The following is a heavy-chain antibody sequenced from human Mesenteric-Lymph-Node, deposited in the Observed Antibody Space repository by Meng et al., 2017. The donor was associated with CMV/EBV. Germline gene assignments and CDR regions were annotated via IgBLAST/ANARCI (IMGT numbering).Heavy chain of an antibody. CDR1: GGSISSYY. CDR2: IYTSGST. V-gene: IGHV4-4*07. D-gene: IGHD5-18*01. Sequence: SETLSLTCTVSGGSISSYYCSWIRQPAGKGLEWIGRIYTSGSTNYNPSLKSRVIMSVDTSKNQFSLKLSSVTAADTAVYYCARERGYSYGPYYFDYWGQGTLVTVSS. J-gene: IGHJ4*02. CDR3: ARERGYSYGPYYFDY.